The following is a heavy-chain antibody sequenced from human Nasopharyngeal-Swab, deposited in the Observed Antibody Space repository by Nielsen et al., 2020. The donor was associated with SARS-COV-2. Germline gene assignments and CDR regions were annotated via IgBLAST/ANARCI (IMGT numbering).Heavy chain of an antibody. J-gene: IGHJ4*02. V-gene: IGHV4-34*01. D-gene: IGHD4-17*01. CDR1: GGSFSGYY. Sequence: SQTLSLTCAVYGGSFSGYYWSWIRQPPGKGLEWIGEINHSGSTNYNPSLKSRVTISIDTSKKQFSLRLRSVTAADTAVYYCATDYGGGSLWGQGTLVTVCS. CDR2: INHSGST. CDR3: ATDYGGGSL.